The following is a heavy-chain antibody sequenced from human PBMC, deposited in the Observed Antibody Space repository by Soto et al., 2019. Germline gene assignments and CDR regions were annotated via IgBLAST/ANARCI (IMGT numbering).Heavy chain of an antibody. CDR1: GFSLSTSGVG. V-gene: IGHV2-5*01. CDR2: IYWNDDK. CDR3: ARTTYDYVWGSYREGNY. D-gene: IGHD3-16*02. J-gene: IGHJ4*02. Sequence: SGPTLVNPTQTLTLTCTFSGFSLSTSGVGVGWIRQPPGKALEWLALIYWNDDKRYSPSLKSRLTITKDTSKNQVVLTMTNIDPVDTATYYCARTTYDYVWGSYREGNYWGQGTLVTVSS.